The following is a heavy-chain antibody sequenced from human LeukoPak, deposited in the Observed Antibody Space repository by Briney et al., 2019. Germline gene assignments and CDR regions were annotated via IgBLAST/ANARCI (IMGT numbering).Heavy chain of an antibody. J-gene: IGHJ4*02. Sequence: ASVKVSCKASGYTFTGYYMHWVRQAPGQGLEWMGWINPNSGGTNYAQKFQGRVTMTRDTSISTAYMELSRLRSDDTAVYYCAREGPYCSGTSCYRPFDYWGQGTLVTVSS. CDR1: GYTFTGYY. CDR3: AREGPYCSGTSCYRPFDY. D-gene: IGHD2-2*02. CDR2: INPNSGGT. V-gene: IGHV1-2*02.